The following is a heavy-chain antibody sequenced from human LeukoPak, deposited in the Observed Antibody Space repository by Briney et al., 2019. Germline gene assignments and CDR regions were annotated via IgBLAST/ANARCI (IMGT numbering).Heavy chain of an antibody. Sequence: ASVKVSCKVSGYTLTELSMHWVRQAPGKGLEWMGGFDPEDGETIYAQKFQGRVTMTEDTSTDTAYMELSSLRSEDTAVYYCATERLMVYAIEAYGMDVWDQGTTVTVSS. D-gene: IGHD2-8*01. V-gene: IGHV1-24*01. CDR2: FDPEDGET. J-gene: IGHJ6*02. CDR1: GYTLTELS. CDR3: ATERLMVYAIEAYGMDV.